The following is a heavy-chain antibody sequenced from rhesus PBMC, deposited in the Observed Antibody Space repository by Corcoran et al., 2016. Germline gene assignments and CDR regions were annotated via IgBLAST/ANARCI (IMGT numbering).Heavy chain of an antibody. J-gene: IGHJ4*01. V-gene: IGHV7-114*01. CDR1: GSTCTRYR. D-gene: IGHD2-39*02. Sequence: QVQPVQSGAEVNQPGVSVKVSGTASGSTCTRYRWHGVRQAHGQRLEWRGWINTDTGNPTYAQGFKERFTFSMDTSISTAYLQISSLKTEDTAVYYCAKYTTYFDYWGQGVLVTVSS. CDR3: AKYTTYFDY. CDR2: INTDTGNP.